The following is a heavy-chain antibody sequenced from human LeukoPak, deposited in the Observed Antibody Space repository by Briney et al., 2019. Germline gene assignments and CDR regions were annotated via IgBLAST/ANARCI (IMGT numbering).Heavy chain of an antibody. J-gene: IGHJ5*02. Sequence: GGSLRLSCAASGFTFSSYTMTWVRQAPGKGLEWVSSISSSSSYIYYADSMKGRFTISRDNAKSSVYLQMNSLRAEDTAVYYCAGGYSSSWYTFDPWGQGTLVTVSS. CDR3: AGGYSSSWYTFDP. CDR2: ISSSSSYI. D-gene: IGHD6-13*01. V-gene: IGHV3-21*01. CDR1: GFTFSSYT.